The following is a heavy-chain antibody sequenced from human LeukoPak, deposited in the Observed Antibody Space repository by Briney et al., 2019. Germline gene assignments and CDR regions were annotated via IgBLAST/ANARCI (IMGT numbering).Heavy chain of an antibody. J-gene: IGHJ3*02. D-gene: IGHD5-18*01. V-gene: IGHV4-59*01. CDR1: GGSISSYY. CDR3: ARSGYSYGADALDI. Sequence: SETLSLTCIVSGGSISSYYWSWIRQPPGKGLEWIGSIYHSGSTYYNPSLKSRVTISVDTSKNQFSLKLSSVTAADTAVYYCARSGYSYGADALDIWGQGTMVTVSS. CDR2: IYHSGST.